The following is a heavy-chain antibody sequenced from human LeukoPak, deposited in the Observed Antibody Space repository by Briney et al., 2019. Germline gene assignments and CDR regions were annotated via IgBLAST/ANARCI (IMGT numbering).Heavy chain of an antibody. Sequence: SETQSLTCAVSGGSFNGSHWNWIRQPPGKGLEWIGEINHSGNTNYNPSLKSRVTISVGTSKNHFSLKLRSVTAADTAVYYCARDPTTVVTLPYYFDDWGQGTPVTVSS. V-gene: IGHV4-34*01. J-gene: IGHJ4*02. CDR3: ARDPTTVVTLPYYFDD. D-gene: IGHD4-23*01. CDR1: GGSFNGSH. CDR2: INHSGNT.